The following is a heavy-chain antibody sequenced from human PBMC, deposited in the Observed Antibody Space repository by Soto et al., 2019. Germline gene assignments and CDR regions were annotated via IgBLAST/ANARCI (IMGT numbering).Heavy chain of an antibody. J-gene: IGHJ4*02. Sequence: QVQLVESGGGVVQPGRSLRLSCAASGLTFSSYGMHWVRQAPGKGLEWVAVISYDGSNKYYADSVKGRFTISRDNSKNTLYLQMNSLRAEDTAAYYCAKDFGYSSGWYFDYWGQGTLVTVSS. CDR2: ISYDGSNK. V-gene: IGHV3-30*18. CDR3: AKDFGYSSGWYFDY. CDR1: GLTFSSYG. D-gene: IGHD6-19*01.